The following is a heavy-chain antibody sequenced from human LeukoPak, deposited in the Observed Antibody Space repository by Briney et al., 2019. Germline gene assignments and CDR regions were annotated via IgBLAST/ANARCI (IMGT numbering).Heavy chain of an antibody. Sequence: GGSLRLSCAASGFTFSSYAMSWVRQAPGKGLEWVSAISGSGGSTYYADSVKGRFTISRDNSKNTLYLQMNSLRAGDTAVYYCAKVLGSCYSGMCSGMDVWGQGTTVTVSS. D-gene: IGHD2-15*01. J-gene: IGHJ6*02. CDR3: AKVLGSCYSGMCSGMDV. CDR2: ISGSGGST. V-gene: IGHV3-23*01. CDR1: GFTFSSYA.